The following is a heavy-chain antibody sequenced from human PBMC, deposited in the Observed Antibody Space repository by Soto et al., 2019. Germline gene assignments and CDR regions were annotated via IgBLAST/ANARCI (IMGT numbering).Heavy chain of an antibody. D-gene: IGHD3-9*01. V-gene: IGHV1-8*01. CDR2: MTTNSGNT. Sequence: QVQLVQSGAEVKKPGASVKVSCKASGYTFTSYDINWVRQATGQGLEWMGWMTTNSGNTGYAQKFQGRVTMTRNTSISTAYMELSSLRSEDTAVYYCARGENDTLTGLSYYYGMDVWGQGTTVTVSS. CDR3: ARGENDTLTGLSYYYGMDV. J-gene: IGHJ6*02. CDR1: GYTFTSYD.